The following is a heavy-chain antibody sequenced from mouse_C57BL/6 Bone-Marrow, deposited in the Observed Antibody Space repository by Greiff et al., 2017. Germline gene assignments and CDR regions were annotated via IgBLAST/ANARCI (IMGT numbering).Heavy chain of an antibody. CDR3: GGGGGLGRATVAYFDY. V-gene: IGHV1-82*01. Sequence: QVQLQQPGPELVKPGASVKISCKASGYAFSSSWMNWVKQRPGKGLEWIGRIYPGDGDTNYNGKFKGKATLTADKSSSTAYMQLSSLTSEDSAVYFWGGGGGLGRATVAYFDYWGQGTTLTVSS. CDR2: IYPGDGDT. D-gene: IGHD1-1*01. J-gene: IGHJ2*01. CDR1: GYAFSSSW.